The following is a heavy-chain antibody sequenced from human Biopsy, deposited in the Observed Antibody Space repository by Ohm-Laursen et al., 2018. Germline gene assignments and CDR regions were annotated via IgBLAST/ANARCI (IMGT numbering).Heavy chain of an antibody. CDR2: IYYCGST. D-gene: IGHD2/OR15-2a*01. Sequence: SQTLSLTCSVSGGSISSDYWSWIRQTTGQGLEWIGYIYYCGSTYYNPSLKSRVTISVDTSKNQFSLRLNSVTAADTAVYYCARSTNTTGMPCYYCYGIDVWGQGTTVTVSS. CDR3: ARSTNTTGMPCYYCYGIDV. CDR1: GGSISSDY. V-gene: IGHV4-59*01. J-gene: IGHJ6*02.